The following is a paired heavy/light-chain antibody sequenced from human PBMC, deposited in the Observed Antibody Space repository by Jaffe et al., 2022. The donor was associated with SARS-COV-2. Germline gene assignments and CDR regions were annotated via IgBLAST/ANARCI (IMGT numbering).Light chain of an antibody. Sequence: QLVVTQPPSASASLGAPVKLICTLSSDHSNYAIAWHQQQTEKGPRYLMRVDSDGSHTKGDGIPDRFSGSSSGAERYLTISSLQSEDEADYYCQTWGTGTLWVFGGGTKLTVL. CDR3: QTWGTGTLWV. V-gene: IGLV4-69*01. CDR1: SDHSNYA. J-gene: IGLJ3*02. CDR2: VDSDGSH.
Heavy chain of an antibody. D-gene: IGHD3-3*01. CDR1: GFSFSNYA. J-gene: IGHJ4*02. Sequence: EVQLLESGGGLVQPGGSLRLSCEASGFSFSNYAMSWVRQAPGKGLEWVSTISGSGASTYYGDSVKVHFTISRDNSKNTLYLQMNSLRAEDTAVYYCAKGFQFLEWLIDYWGQGTLVTVSS. V-gene: IGHV3-23*01. CDR3: AKGFQFLEWLIDY. CDR2: ISGSGAST.